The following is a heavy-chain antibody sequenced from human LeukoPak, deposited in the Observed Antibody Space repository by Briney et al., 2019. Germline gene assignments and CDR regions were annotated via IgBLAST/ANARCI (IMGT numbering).Heavy chain of an antibody. Sequence: ASVTVSCKVSGYTLTDLSMHWVRQAPGKGLEWMGGFDPEDGETIYAQKFQGRVTMTEDTSTDTAYMELSSLRSEDTAVYYCATVGGIAVAGSFDYWGQGTLVTVSS. J-gene: IGHJ4*02. V-gene: IGHV1-24*01. CDR2: FDPEDGET. D-gene: IGHD6-19*01. CDR3: ATVGGIAVAGSFDY. CDR1: GYTLTDLS.